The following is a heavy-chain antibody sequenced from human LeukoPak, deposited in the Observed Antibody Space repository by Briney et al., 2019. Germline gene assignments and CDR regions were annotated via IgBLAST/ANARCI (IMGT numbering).Heavy chain of an antibody. CDR2: IWYDGSNK. D-gene: IGHD6-19*01. V-gene: IGHV3-33*01. Sequence: GGSLRLSCAASGFTFSSYGMHWVRQAPGKGLEWVAVIWYDGSNKYYADSVKGRFTISRDNSKNTLYLQMNSLRAEDTAVYYCARDKQWLGVTYFDYWGQGTLVTVSS. CDR1: GFTFSSYG. J-gene: IGHJ4*02. CDR3: ARDKQWLGVTYFDY.